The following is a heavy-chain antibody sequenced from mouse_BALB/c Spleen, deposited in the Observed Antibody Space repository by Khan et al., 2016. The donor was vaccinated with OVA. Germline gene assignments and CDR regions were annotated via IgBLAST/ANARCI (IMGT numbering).Heavy chain of an antibody. J-gene: IGHJ3*01. CDR3: ARLAYYYDNEGFAY. Sequence: EVQLQESGGDLVEPGGSLKLSCAASGFTFSTYGMSWVRQTPDKRLEWVATISTGGHYTYYPDSVRGRFTISRDNAKNTLYLQMTSLKSEDTAMFYCARLAYYYDNEGFAYWGQGTLVTVSA. CDR1: GFTFSTYG. V-gene: IGHV5-6*01. CDR2: ISTGGHYT. D-gene: IGHD1-1*01.